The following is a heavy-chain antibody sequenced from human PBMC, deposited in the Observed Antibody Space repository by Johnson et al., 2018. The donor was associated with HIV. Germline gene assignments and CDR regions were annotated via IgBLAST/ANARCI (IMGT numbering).Heavy chain of an antibody. Sequence: NYMSWVRQAPGKGLEWVSVIYSGGTTYYADSVKGRFTISRDNSKNTLYLQMSSLRAEDTALYYCARRWELHSNAFDIWGQGTMVTVSS. CDR1: NY. CDR3: ARRWELHSNAFDI. V-gene: IGHV3-53*01. CDR2: IYSGGTT. J-gene: IGHJ3*02. D-gene: IGHD1-26*01.